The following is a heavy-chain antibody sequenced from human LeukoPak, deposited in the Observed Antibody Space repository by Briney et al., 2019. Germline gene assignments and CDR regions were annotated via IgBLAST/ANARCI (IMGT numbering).Heavy chain of an antibody. D-gene: IGHD3-9*01. CDR2: IKEDGGEK. V-gene: IGHV3-7*01. CDR1: GFTFSSYW. Sequence: GGSLRLSCAASGFTFSSYWMSWVRQAPGKGLEWVADIKEDGGEKYYVDSVKGRFTISRDNAKNSLYLQMITLRAEDTAVYYCARVFSTTYYDVLTGYYIPPPFDYRGQGTLVTVSS. J-gene: IGHJ4*02. CDR3: ARVFSTTYYDVLTGYYIPPPFDY.